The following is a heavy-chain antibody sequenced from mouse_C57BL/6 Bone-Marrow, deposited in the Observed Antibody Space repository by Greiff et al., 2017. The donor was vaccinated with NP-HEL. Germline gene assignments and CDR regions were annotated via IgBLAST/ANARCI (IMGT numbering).Heavy chain of an antibody. CDR1: GYTFTSYG. Sequence: QVHVKQSGAELARPGASVKLSCKASGYTFTSYGISWVKQRTGQGLEWIGEIYHRSGNTYYNEKFKGKATLTADKSSSTAYMDLRSLTSEDSAVYFCASFYGSSERWGQGTLVTVSA. J-gene: IGHJ3*01. CDR2: IYHRSGNT. CDR3: ASFYGSSER. D-gene: IGHD1-1*01. V-gene: IGHV1-81*01.